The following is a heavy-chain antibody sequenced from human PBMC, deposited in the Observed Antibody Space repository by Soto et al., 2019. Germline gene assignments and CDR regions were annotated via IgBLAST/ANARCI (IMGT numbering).Heavy chain of an antibody. CDR2: IYSSGNT. D-gene: IGHD5-18*01. CDR3: AGGPSRGYSYGFGVY. J-gene: IGHJ4*02. CDR1: EFTVSGNY. Sequence: GGSLRLSCAASEFTVSGNYMTWVRQAPGKGLEWVSVIYSSGNTYYADSVKGRFTISRDNSKNTVYLQVNSLRAEDTAVYYCAGGPSRGYSYGFGVYWGQGTLVTVSS. V-gene: IGHV3-53*01.